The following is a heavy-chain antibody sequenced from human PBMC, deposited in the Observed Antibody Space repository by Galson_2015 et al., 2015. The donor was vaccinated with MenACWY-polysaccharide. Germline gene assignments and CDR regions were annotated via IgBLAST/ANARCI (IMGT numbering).Heavy chain of an antibody. D-gene: IGHD3-16*01. CDR1: GDSITSGGYF. Sequence: TLSLTCTVSGDSITSGGYFWSWIRQHPGKGLEWIASISYDGGTYYNPSLKGRVTISVDTPNNQFSLKLNSVTAADTAVYYCARGGRAVSNRNWFDPWGQGTLVTVSS. CDR3: ARGGRAVSNRNWFDP. V-gene: IGHV4-31*03. J-gene: IGHJ5*02. CDR2: ISYDGGT.